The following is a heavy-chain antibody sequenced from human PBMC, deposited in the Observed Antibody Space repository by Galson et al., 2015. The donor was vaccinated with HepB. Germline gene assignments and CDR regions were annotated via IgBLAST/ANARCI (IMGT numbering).Heavy chain of an antibody. D-gene: IGHD4-11*01. V-gene: IGHV3-15*01. CDR1: GITFSNAW. CDR2: IKSKTDGGTR. J-gene: IGHJ6*02. Sequence: SLRLSCAASGITFSNAWMIWVRQAPGKGLEWVGRIKSKTDGGTRDYAAPVKGRFTISRDDSKNTLYLQMNSLKIEDTAVYYCTTVIDYSNRYAVFASRNYYGMDVWGQGATVTVSS. CDR3: TTVIDYSNRYAVFASRNYYGMDV.